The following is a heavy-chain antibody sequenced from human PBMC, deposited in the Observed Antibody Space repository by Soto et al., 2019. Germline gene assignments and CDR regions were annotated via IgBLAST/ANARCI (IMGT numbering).Heavy chain of an antibody. CDR1: GFTVSSNY. V-gene: IGHV3-66*01. CDR2: IYSGGST. J-gene: IGHJ4*02. D-gene: IGHD3-16*01. Sequence: EVQLVESGGGLVQPGGSLRLSCAASGFTVSSNYMTWVRQAPGKGLEWVSVIYSGGSTYYADSVKGRFTISRDNSKNTRSLQMKTRSVGDTAVYYCARVWDGLFPRRWGQEPLVTLSS. CDR3: ARVWDGLFPRR.